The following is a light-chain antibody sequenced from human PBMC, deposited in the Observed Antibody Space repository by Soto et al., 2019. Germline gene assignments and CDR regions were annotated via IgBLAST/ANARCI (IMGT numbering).Light chain of an antibody. J-gene: IGKJ2*01. CDR2: GAS. CDR1: QDVSSSY. V-gene: IGKV3-20*01. CDR3: QRYSNSAYT. Sequence: EIVLTQSPGTLSLSPGERATLSCRASQDVSSSYLAWYQQKPGQAPRLLIYGASTRATGIPDRFSGSGSGTDFTLTISRLEPEDFAVYYCQRYSNSAYTFGQGTKLEIK.